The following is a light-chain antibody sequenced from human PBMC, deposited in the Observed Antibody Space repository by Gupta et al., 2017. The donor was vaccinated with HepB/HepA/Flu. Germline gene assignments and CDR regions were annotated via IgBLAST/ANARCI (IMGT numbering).Light chain of an antibody. V-gene: IGKV1-8*01. Sequence: AIRITQSPSSFSASTGDRVTITCRASQGISSYLAWYQQKPGKAPKLLIYAASTLQSGVPSRFSGSGSGTDFTLTISCLQSEDFATYYCQQYYSYPHTFGHGTKLEIK. CDR3: QQYYSYPHT. J-gene: IGKJ2*01. CDR2: AAS. CDR1: QGISSY.